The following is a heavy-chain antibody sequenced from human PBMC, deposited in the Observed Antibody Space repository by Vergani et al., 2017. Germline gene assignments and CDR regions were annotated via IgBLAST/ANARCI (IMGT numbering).Heavy chain of an antibody. CDR3: ARGLNDDRSKNKDWFDP. V-gene: IGHV1-8*01. D-gene: IGHD1-1*01. CDR1: GYTFSSYD. CDR2: MNPNSGKT. J-gene: IGHJ5*02. Sequence: QVQLVQSGAEVKKPGASVKVSCKASGYTFSSYDINWVRQATGQGREWMGWMNPNSGKTGYAQKFQGRVTMTRDTSISTAYMELSSLRSEDTAVYYCARGLNDDRSKNKDWFDPWGQGTLVTVSS.